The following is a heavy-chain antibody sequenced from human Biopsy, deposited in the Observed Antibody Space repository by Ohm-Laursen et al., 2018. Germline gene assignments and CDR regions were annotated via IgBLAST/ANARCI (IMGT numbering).Heavy chain of an antibody. J-gene: IGHJ2*01. CDR2: IYYTGST. CDR3: ARHAPSYSGSYWRYFDL. Sequence: GTLSLTCTVSGGSISSYYWSWIRQPPGKGPEWIGYIYYTGSTNYNPSLKSRVTISVDTSMNHLSLGLTSVTAADTAVYYCARHAPSYSGSYWRYFDLWGRGTLVTVSS. D-gene: IGHD1-26*01. V-gene: IGHV4-59*08. CDR1: GGSISSYY.